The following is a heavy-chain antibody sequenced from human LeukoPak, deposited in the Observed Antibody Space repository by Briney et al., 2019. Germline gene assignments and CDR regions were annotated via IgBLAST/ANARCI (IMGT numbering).Heavy chain of an antibody. Sequence: SETLSLTCAVYGGSFSGYYWSWIRQPPGKGLEWIGEINHSGSTNYNPSLKSRVTISVDTSKNQFSLKLSSVTAADTAVYYCAGGLAIAAAGINAFDIWGQGTMVTVSS. CDR3: AGGLAIAAAGINAFDI. CDR2: INHSGST. D-gene: IGHD6-13*01. CDR1: GGSFSGYY. V-gene: IGHV4-34*01. J-gene: IGHJ3*02.